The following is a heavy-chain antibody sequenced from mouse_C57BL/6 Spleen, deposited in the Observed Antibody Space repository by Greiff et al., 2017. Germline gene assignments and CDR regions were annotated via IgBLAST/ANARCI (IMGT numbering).Heavy chain of an antibody. D-gene: IGHD1-1*01. CDR3: ARGGYYYGSSSWYFDV. Sequence: VQLQQSGAELVKPGASVKISCKASGYAFSSYWMNWVKQRPGKGLEWIGQIYPGDGDTNYNGKFKGKATLTVDKSSSTAYMQISSLTSEDSAVYYCARGGYYYGSSSWYFDVWGTGTTVTVSS. V-gene: IGHV1-80*01. J-gene: IGHJ1*03. CDR2: IYPGDGDT. CDR1: GYAFSSYW.